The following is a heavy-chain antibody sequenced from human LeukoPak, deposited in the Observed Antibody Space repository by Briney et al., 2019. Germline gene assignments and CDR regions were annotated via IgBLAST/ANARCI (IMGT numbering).Heavy chain of an antibody. V-gene: IGHV1-24*01. CDR3: ATGDIVVVVAAQYAFDI. CDR1: GYTLTELS. J-gene: IGHJ3*02. CDR2: FDPEDGET. D-gene: IGHD2-15*01. Sequence: ASVKVSCKVSGYTLTELSMHWVRQAPGKGPEWMGGFDPEDGETIYAQKFRGRVTMTEDTSTDTAYMELSSLRSEDTAVYYCATGDIVVVVAAQYAFDIWGQGTMVTVSS.